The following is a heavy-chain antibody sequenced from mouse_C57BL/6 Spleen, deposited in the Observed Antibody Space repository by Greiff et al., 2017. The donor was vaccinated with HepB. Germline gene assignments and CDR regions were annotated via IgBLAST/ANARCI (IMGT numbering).Heavy chain of an antibody. J-gene: IGHJ4*01. CDR2: ISSGSSTI. CDR3: ARRYSNFHYYAMDY. Sequence: EVNVVESGGGLVKPGGSLKLSCAASGFTFSDYGMHWVRQAPEKGLEWVAYISSGSSTIYYADTVKGRFTISRDNAKNTLFLQMTSLRSEDTAMYYCARRYSNFHYYAMDYWGQGTSVTVSS. D-gene: IGHD2-5*01. CDR1: GFTFSDYG. V-gene: IGHV5-17*01.